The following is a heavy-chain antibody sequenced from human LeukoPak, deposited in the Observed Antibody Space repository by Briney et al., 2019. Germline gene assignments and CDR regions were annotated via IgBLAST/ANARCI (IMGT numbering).Heavy chain of an antibody. D-gene: IGHD5-18*01. CDR1: GGSISSSSAY. V-gene: IGHV4-39*01. CDR3: VSPRGFSYGYFDY. J-gene: IGHJ4*02. Sequence: SETLSLTCTVSGGSISSSSAYWGWIGQPPGKGLEWIGSIYYSKNTYHNPSLKSRVTISADTSKNQFSLTLGSVSATDTAVYYCVSPRGFSYGYFDYWGQGTLVTVSS. CDR2: IYYSKNT.